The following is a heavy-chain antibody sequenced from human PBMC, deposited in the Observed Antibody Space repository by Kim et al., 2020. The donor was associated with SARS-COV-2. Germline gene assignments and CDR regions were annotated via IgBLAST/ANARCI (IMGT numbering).Heavy chain of an antibody. CDR3: AREAVLWFGELLYRHLDY. D-gene: IGHD3-10*01. CDR1: GFTFSSYG. V-gene: IGHV3-33*01. Sequence: GGSLRLSCAASGFTFSSYGMHWVRQAPGKGLEWVAVIWYDGSNKYYADSVKGRFTISRDNSKNTLYLQMNSLRAEDTAVYYCAREAVLWFGELLYRHLDYWGQRTLLTVSS. CDR2: IWYDGSNK. J-gene: IGHJ4*02.